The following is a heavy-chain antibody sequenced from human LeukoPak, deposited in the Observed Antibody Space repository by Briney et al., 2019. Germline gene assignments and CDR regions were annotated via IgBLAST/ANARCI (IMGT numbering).Heavy chain of an antibody. D-gene: IGHD2-2*01. V-gene: IGHV4-34*01. J-gene: IGHJ4*02. CDR3: ARAGYCSSTSCYGVDY. Sequence: SETLSLTCAVYGGSFSGYYWSWIRQPPGKGLEWIGEINHSGSTNYNPSLKSRVTISVDTSKNQFSLKLSSVTAADTAVYYCARAGYCSSTSCYGVDYWGQGTLVTVSS. CDR2: INHSGST. CDR1: GGSFSGYY.